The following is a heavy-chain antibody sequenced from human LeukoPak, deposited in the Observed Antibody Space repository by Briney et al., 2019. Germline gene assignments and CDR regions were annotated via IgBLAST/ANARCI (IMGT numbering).Heavy chain of an antibody. V-gene: IGHV1-69*13. CDR3: ARVAHCSGGSCYSSSAFDI. J-gene: IGHJ3*02. D-gene: IGHD2-15*01. Sequence: SVKVSCKASGGTFSSYAISWVRQAPGQGLEWMGGIIPIFGTANYAQKFQGRVTITADESTSTAYMELSSLRSEDTAVYYCARVAHCSGGSCYSSSAFDIWGQGTMVTVSS. CDR1: GGTFSSYA. CDR2: IIPIFGTA.